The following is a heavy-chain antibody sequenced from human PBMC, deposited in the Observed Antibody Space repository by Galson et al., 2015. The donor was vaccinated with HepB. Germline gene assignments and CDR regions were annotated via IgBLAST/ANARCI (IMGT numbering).Heavy chain of an antibody. J-gene: IGHJ6*02. CDR2: VYYSGVT. D-gene: IGHD3-16*02. V-gene: IGHV4-39*01. CDR1: GASTSSSSYY. Sequence: TLSLTCSVSGASTSSSSYYWNWVRQSPGKGLEWIGSVYYSGVTYYNPSLKSRVTISVDTSKNQFSLRVSSVTAADTAMYYCARALGGAYFYGMDVWGQGTTVTVSS. CDR3: ARALGGAYFYGMDV.